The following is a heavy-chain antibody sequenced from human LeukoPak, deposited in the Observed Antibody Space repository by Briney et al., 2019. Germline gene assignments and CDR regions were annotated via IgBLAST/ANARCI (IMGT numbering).Heavy chain of an antibody. Sequence: GGSLRLSCATSGFTFSDYGVHWVRRPPGMGLEWVAVIWYDGRNKYYADSVKGRFTISRDNTKNTPYLQMNSLRAEDTAVYYCARPRSGWWDFDYWGQGTLVTVSS. D-gene: IGHD6-19*01. V-gene: IGHV3-33*01. CDR2: IWYDGRNK. CDR1: GFTFSDYG. J-gene: IGHJ4*02. CDR3: ARPRSGWWDFDY.